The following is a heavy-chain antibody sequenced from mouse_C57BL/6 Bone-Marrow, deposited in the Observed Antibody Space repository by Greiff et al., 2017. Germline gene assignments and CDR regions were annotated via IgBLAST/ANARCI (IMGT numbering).Heavy chain of an antibody. V-gene: IGHV3-3*01. CDR2: TFYSGIT. Sequence: EVQLVESGPSLVRPSQTLSLTCTVTGFSITSDCYWIWIRQFPGNKLEYIGYTFYSGITYYNPSLESRTYITRDTSTNQFSLKLSSVTTEDTATYYCARSDGYLYYAIDYWGQGTSVTVSS. CDR1: GFSITSDCY. CDR3: ARSDGYLYYAIDY. D-gene: IGHD2-3*01. J-gene: IGHJ4*01.